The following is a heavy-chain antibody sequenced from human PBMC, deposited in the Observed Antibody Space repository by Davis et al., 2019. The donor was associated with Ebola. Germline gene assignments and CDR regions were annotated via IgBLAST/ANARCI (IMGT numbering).Heavy chain of an antibody. CDR3: ARERGIVQTCGMDV. CDR1: GYTFTGYY. Sequence: AASVKVSCKASGYTFTGYYMHWVRQAPGQGLEWMGWINPNSGGTNYAQKFQGRVTMTRDTSISTAYTELSRLRSDDTAVYYCARERGIVQTCGMDVWGQGTTVTVSS. CDR2: INPNSGGT. V-gene: IGHV1-2*02. D-gene: IGHD2-8*01. J-gene: IGHJ6*02.